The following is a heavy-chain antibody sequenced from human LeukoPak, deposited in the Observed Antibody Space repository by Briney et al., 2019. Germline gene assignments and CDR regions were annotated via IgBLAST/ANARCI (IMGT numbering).Heavy chain of an antibody. CDR2: ISVSGADT. CDR1: GFTFNDYA. V-gene: IGHV3-23*01. J-gene: IGHJ3*01. D-gene: IGHD5-24*01. Sequence: GGSLRLSCAGSGFTFNDYAMNWVRQAPGKGLEWVSGISVSGADTNYAASVRGRFIVSRDRSRNTLFLQMNRLRPDDTAIYYCAKVVQMSIMWGGFDVWGQGTMVTVSS. CDR3: AKVVQMSIMWGGFDV.